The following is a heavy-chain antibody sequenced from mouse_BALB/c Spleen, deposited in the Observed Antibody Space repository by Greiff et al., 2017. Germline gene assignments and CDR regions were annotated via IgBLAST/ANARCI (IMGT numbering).Heavy chain of an antibody. V-gene: IGHV1-82*01. CDR1: GYAFSSSW. Sequence: QVQLQQSGPELVKPGASVKISCKASGYAFSSSWMNWVKQRPGQGLEWIGRIYPGDGDTNYNGKFKGQATLTADKSSSHAYMQLSSLTSVDSAVYICARGDGRGGLDDWGQGTAVTVSS. CDR3: ARGDGRGGLDD. J-gene: IGHJ4*01. D-gene: IGHD1-1*01. CDR2: IYPGDGDT.